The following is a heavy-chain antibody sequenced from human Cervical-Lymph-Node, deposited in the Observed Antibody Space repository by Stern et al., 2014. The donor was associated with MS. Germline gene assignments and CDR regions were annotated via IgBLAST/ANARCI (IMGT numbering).Heavy chain of an antibody. D-gene: IGHD6-19*01. J-gene: IGHJ4*02. CDR2: ISGSTSYT. V-gene: IGHV3-11*06. Sequence: VQLVESGGGLVKPGGSLRLSCAASGFSFSDYYMSWIRQAPGKGLELVTYISGSTSYTKYADSVKGRFTISRDNTKNSLYLQMNSLSAEDTAVYYCARGYSSGWYAGSDYWGQRSLVTVSS. CDR3: ARGYSSGWYAGSDY. CDR1: GFSFSDYY.